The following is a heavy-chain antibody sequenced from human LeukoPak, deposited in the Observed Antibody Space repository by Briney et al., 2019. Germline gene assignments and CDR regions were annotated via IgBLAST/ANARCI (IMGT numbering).Heavy chain of an antibody. CDR2: IKQDGSEK. CDR1: GFTFSSYW. V-gene: IGHV3-7*03. Sequence: GGSLRLSSAASGFTFSSYWMSWVRQAPGKGLEWVANIKQDGSEKYYVGSVKGRFTISRDNAKNSLFLQMNSLRAEDTAVYHCATDYSRSYYQWGQGTLVTVSS. CDR3: ATDYSRSYYQ. J-gene: IGHJ4*02. D-gene: IGHD3-10*01.